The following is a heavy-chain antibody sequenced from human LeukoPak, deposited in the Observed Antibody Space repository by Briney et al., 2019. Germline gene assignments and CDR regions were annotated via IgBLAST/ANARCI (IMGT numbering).Heavy chain of an antibody. CDR3: ARQVKMVRGVSAFDI. CDR2: INPNAGDT. D-gene: IGHD3-10*01. CDR1: GYTFTTYY. Sequence: GASVKVSCKASGYTFTTYYLHWVRQAPGQGLEWMGIINPNAGDTGYARKFLGRVTMTRDTTTSTVYMELSRLRSDDTAVYYCARQVKMVRGVSAFDIWGQGPTVTVSS. J-gene: IGHJ3*02. V-gene: IGHV1-46*01.